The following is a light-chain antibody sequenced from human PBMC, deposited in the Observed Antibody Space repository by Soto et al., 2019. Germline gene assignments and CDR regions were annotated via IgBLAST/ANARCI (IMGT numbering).Light chain of an antibody. CDR3: QQYGSSGK. Sequence: ETVMTQSPATLSVSPGERATLSCRASQSVGSTLAWYQQKPGQPPRLLIYGASNRATGIPDRFSGSGSGTDFTLTISRLEPEDFAVYYCQQYGSSGKFGQGTKVDIK. V-gene: IGKV3-20*01. CDR1: QSVGST. CDR2: GAS. J-gene: IGKJ1*01.